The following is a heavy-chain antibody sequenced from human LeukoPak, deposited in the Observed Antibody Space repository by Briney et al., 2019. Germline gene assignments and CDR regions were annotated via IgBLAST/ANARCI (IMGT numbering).Heavy chain of an antibody. CDR2: IYYSGST. Sequence: PSETLSLTCTVSGVSISSSNSYWGWIRQPPGKGLEWIGSIYYSGSTYYNPSLKSRVTISVDTSKNQFSLKLSSVTAADTAVYYCARWIHGITANFDIWGQGTMVTVSS. D-gene: IGHD1-14*01. J-gene: IGHJ3*02. CDR1: GVSISSSNSY. CDR3: ARWIHGITANFDI. V-gene: IGHV4-39*01.